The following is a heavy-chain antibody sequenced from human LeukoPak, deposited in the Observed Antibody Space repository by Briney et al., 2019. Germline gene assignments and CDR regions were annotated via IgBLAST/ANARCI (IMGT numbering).Heavy chain of an antibody. CDR3: ARFGFYYDSSGHLDY. J-gene: IGHJ4*02. CDR1: GGSISSSGYY. Sequence: SETLSLTCTVSGGSISSSGYYWGWIRQPPGKGLEWIGNIYYVGSTYYNPSLNSRVTISVDTSKNQFSLKLSSVTAADTAVYYCARFGFYYDSSGHLDYWGQGTLVTVSS. CDR2: IYYVGST. D-gene: IGHD3-22*01. V-gene: IGHV4-39*07.